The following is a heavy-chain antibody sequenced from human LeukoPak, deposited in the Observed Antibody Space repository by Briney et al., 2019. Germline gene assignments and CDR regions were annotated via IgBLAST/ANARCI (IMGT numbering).Heavy chain of an antibody. CDR1: GYTFTNYA. CDR3: ARDSGYRSGWSLDY. D-gene: IGHD6-19*01. Sequence: ASVKVSCEASGYTFTNYAIHWVRQAPGQRLEWMGWINAENGNTKYSQKFQGRVTVTRDTSASTAYMELSSLRSEDTAVYYCARDSGYRSGWSLDYWGQGTLVTVSS. J-gene: IGHJ4*02. V-gene: IGHV1-3*01. CDR2: INAENGNT.